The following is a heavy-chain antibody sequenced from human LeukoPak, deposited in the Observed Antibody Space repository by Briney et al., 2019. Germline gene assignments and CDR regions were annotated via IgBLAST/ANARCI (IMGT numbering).Heavy chain of an antibody. Sequence: GGSLRLSCAASGFTFRSYAMSWVRQAPGKGLEWVSAISGSGGSTYYADSVKGRFTISRDNSKNTLYLQMNSLRAEDTAVYYCARDVGSSSSYYFDYWGQGTLVTVSS. D-gene: IGHD6-6*01. CDR1: GFTFRSYA. CDR3: ARDVGSSSSYYFDY. J-gene: IGHJ4*02. CDR2: ISGSGGST. V-gene: IGHV3-23*01.